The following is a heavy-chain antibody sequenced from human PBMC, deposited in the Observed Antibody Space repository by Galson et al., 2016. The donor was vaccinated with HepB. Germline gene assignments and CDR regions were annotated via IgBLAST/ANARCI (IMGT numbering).Heavy chain of an antibody. CDR1: GFTFSSYG. J-gene: IGHJ6*02. CDR3: AKGGELRGVCYYYGMDV. CDR2: VWYDGSNK. D-gene: IGHD1-26*01. Sequence: SLRLSCAASGFTFSSYGMHWVRQAPGKGLEWEAVVWYDGSNKYYADSVKGRFTSSRENSKNTLYMPLNSLRAEDTAVYYCAKGGELRGVCYYYGMDVWGQETRVTVSS. V-gene: IGHV3-33*03.